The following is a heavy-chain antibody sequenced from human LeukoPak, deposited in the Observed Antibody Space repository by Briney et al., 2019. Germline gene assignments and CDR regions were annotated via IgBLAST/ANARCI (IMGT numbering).Heavy chain of an antibody. J-gene: IGHJ4*02. V-gene: IGHV3-66*01. CDR3: ASAVALDY. CDR1: GFTVSSNY. CDR2: ICSGGST. Sequence: GGSLRLSCAASGFTVSSNYMSWVRQAPGKGLEWVSIICSGGSTYYADSVKGRFTISRDNSKNTLYLQMNSLRAEDTAVYYCASAVALDYWGQGTLVTVSS.